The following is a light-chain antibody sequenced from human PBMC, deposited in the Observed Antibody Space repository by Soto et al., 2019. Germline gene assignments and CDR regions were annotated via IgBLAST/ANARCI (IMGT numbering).Light chain of an antibody. V-gene: IGLV2-14*01. J-gene: IGLJ1*01. Sequence: SLLTQPASVSRSPGQSINISCTGTSSDIGTYDYVSWYQQHPGKVPKLMIYEVSHRPSGVSDRFSGSKSGNTASLTISGLQPEDEADYYCCSYVPTSTHIYAFGLGTKVTVL. CDR3: CSYVPTSTHIYA. CDR1: SSDIGTYDY. CDR2: EVS.